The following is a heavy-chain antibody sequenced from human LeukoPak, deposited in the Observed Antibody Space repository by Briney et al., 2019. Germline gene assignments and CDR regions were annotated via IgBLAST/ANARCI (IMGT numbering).Heavy chain of an antibody. CDR2: IYTSGST. CDR1: GGSIRSYY. CDR3: ASTRYNWKYVWGPPDY. D-gene: IGHD1-7*01. Sequence: KSSESLSHTCTVSGGSIRSYYWSWIRQPPGKGLEWIGYIYTSGSTNYNPSLKSRVSISVDTSKNHFSLKLSSVTAADTAVYYCASTRYNWKYVWGPPDYWGQGTLVTVSS. J-gene: IGHJ4*02. V-gene: IGHV4-4*09.